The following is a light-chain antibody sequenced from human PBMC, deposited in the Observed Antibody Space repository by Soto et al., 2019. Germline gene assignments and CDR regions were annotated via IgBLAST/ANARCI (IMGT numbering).Light chain of an antibody. CDR1: SSDVGGYNF. Sequence: QSVLTQPASVSGSPGQSITISCTGTSSDVGGYNFVSWYQQHPGTAPKLMIYDVSNRPSGVSNRFSGSKSGNTASLTISGRQPEDEADYYCSSYTSSSTVVFGGGTKLTVL. CDR2: DVS. J-gene: IGLJ2*01. CDR3: SSYTSSSTVV. V-gene: IGLV2-14*01.